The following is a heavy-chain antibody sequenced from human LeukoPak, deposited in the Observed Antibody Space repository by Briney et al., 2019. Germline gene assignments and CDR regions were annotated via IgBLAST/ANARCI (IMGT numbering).Heavy chain of an antibody. CDR2: TSVYNGNT. J-gene: IGHJ4*02. CDR3: ARVDSGRYYGHDY. D-gene: IGHD1-26*01. Sequence: ASVKVSCKASGYTFTSYDINWVRQATGQGLEWMGWTSVYNGNTNYAQKFQGRVTMTTDTSTNTAYMELRSLRSDDTAMYYCARVDSGRYYGHDYWGQGTLVTVTS. V-gene: IGHV1-18*01. CDR1: GYTFTSYD.